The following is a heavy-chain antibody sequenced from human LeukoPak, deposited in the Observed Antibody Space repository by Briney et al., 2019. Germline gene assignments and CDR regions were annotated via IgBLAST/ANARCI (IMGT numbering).Heavy chain of an antibody. V-gene: IGHV4-4*02. D-gene: IGHD6-13*01. J-gene: IGHJ4*02. CDR2: IYHSGST. Sequence: SETLSLTCAVSGGSISSSNWWSWVRQPPGKGLEWIGEIYHSGSTNYNPSLKSRVTISVDKSKNQFSLKLSSVTAADTAVYYCASFKDWRESAASLDYWGQGTLVTVSS. CDR3: ASFKDWRESAASLDY. CDR1: GGSISSSNW.